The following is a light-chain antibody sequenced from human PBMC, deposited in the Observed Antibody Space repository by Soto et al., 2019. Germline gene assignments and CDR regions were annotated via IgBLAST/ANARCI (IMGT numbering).Light chain of an antibody. CDR1: QSVSSSY. V-gene: IGKV3-20*01. CDR3: QQYGRSPFT. J-gene: IGKJ3*01. CDR2: GAS. Sequence: EIVLTQSPGTLSLSPGERATLSCRASQSVSSSYLAWYQQKPGQAPRLLIYGASSRATGILGRFSGSGSGTDFPLPISRLGPEDFAVYYCQQYGRSPFTFGPGTKVDIK.